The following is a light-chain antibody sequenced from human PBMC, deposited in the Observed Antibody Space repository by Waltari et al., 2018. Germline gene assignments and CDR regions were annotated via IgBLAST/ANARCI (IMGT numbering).Light chain of an antibody. J-gene: IGKJ2*01. V-gene: IGKV1-39*01. CDR3: QQSYSIPYT. CDR2: FAS. Sequence: DIQMTQSPSSLSASIGDRVTITCRASQTIINFLNWYQQNPGKAPKLLIYFASALQSGVPSRFGGSGSGTDFTFTISSLQPEDFATYYCQQSYSIPYTFGQGTKLEIK. CDR1: QTIINF.